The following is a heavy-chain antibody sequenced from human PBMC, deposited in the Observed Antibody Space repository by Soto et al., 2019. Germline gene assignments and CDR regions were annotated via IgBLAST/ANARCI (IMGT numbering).Heavy chain of an antibody. CDR2: ISGSGGST. Sequence: GGSLRLSCAASGFTFSSYAMSWVRQAPGKGLEWVSAISGSGGSTYYADSVKGRFTISRDNSKNTLYLQMNSLRAEDTAVYYCAKDHAESIVATTFEYWGQGTLVTVSS. J-gene: IGHJ4*02. V-gene: IGHV3-23*01. CDR3: AKDHAESIVATTFEY. CDR1: GFTFSSYA. D-gene: IGHD5-12*01.